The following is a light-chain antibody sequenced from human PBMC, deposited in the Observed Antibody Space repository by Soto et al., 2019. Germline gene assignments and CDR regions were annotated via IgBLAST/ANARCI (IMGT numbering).Light chain of an antibody. V-gene: IGKV1-5*03. CDR1: QTISSW. CDR2: KAS. CDR3: QQYNSYPLT. Sequence: DIQMTQSPSTLSASVGDRVTITCRASQTISSWLAWYQQKPGKAPKFLIYKASNLESGVPSRFSGSGFGTEFTLTIRSLQPDDFATYYCQQYNSYPLTFGGGTKVEIK. J-gene: IGKJ4*01.